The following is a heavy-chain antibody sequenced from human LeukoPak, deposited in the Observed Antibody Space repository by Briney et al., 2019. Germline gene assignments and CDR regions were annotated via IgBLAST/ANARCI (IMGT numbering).Heavy chain of an antibody. V-gene: IGHV3-23*01. Sequence: GGSLRLSCAASGFTFNKYAMSWVRQAPGKGLEWVSVISGSGDTTYYADSVKGRFTMSRDNAKNSLYLQMNSLRAEDTAVYYCARDRAARLGGASHRWFDPWGQGTLVTVSS. D-gene: IGHD6-6*01. CDR1: GFTFNKYA. CDR3: ARDRAARLGGASHRWFDP. CDR2: ISGSGDTT. J-gene: IGHJ5*02.